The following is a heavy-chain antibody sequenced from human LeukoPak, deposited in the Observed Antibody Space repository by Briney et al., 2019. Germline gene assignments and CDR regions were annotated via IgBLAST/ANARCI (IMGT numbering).Heavy chain of an antibody. V-gene: IGHV4-34*01. D-gene: IGHD2-2*01. CDR3: ARGGIVVVPAAKSSGLGGTWFDP. Sequence: PSETLSLTCAVYGGSFSGYYWSWIRQPLGKGLEWIGEINHSGSTNYNPSLKSRVTISVDTSKNQFSLKLSSVTAADTAVYYCARGGIVVVPAAKSSGLGGTWFDPWGQGTLVTVSS. CDR2: INHSGST. CDR1: GGSFSGYY. J-gene: IGHJ5*02.